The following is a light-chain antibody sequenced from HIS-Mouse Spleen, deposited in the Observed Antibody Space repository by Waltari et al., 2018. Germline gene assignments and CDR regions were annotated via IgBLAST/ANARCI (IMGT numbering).Light chain of an antibody. Sequence: NFMLTQPHSVSESPGKTVTISCTRSSGSIASNQVQWYPQRPGSAPTTVIYEDNQRPSGVPDRFSGSIDSSSNSASLTISGLKTEDEADYYCQSYDSSNQKVFGGGTKLTVL. CDR1: SGSIASNQ. CDR3: QSYDSSNQKV. CDR2: EDN. J-gene: IGLJ2*01. V-gene: IGLV6-57*04.